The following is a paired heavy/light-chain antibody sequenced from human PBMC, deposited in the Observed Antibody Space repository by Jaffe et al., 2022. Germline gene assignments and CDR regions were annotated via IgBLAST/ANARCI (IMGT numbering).Heavy chain of an antibody. J-gene: IGHJ4*02. Sequence: QGQLVESGGRVVQPGGSLTLSCETSGFPLSSYGMHWVRQAPGKGLEWIATIYYRGTHQFYADSVKGRFTIYRDTFQKTLYLEMTSLNADDTAVYYCARNGLREVSGGHFCDSWGQGTLVTVSS. D-gene: IGHD2-8*01. CDR2: IYYRGTHQ. CDR3: ARNGLREVSGGHFCDS. V-gene: IGHV3-30*03. CDR1: GFPLSSYG.
Light chain of an antibody. CDR2: GAS. CDR3: QQYYDWPLT. J-gene: IGKJ4*01. Sequence: EIVMTQSPATLPVSPGERATLSCRASHSVSRDLAWYQQRPGQAPRLLIYGASTRATGVPARFSGSGSGTEFTLTVSNLQSEDFAVYHCQQYYDWPLTFGGGTKVEIK. CDR1: HSVSRD. V-gene: IGKV3-15*01.